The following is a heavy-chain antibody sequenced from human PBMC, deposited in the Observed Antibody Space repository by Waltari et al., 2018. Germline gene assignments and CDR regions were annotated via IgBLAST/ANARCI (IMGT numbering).Heavy chain of an antibody. CDR2: ISGSGGST. D-gene: IGHD1-26*01. V-gene: IGHV3-23*04. Sequence: EVQLVESGGGLVQPGGSLRLSCAASGFTFSSDAMSWVRQAPGKGLEWVSAISGSGGSTYYADSVKGRFTISRDNSKNTLYLQMNSLRAEDTAVYYCAKGRERWELQTDAFDIWGQGTMVTVSS. CDR1: GFTFSSDA. J-gene: IGHJ3*02. CDR3: AKGRERWELQTDAFDI.